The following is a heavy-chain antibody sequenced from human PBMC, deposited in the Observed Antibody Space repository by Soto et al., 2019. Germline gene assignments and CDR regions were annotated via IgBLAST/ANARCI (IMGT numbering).Heavy chain of an antibody. Sequence: SETLSLTCAVYGGSFSGYYWTWIRQPPGTGLEWIGEINHSGSTNYNPSLKSRVTISVDTSKNQFSLKLTSVTAADTAVYYCARHKTTGLFDYCGQGTLVTVSS. CDR2: INHSGST. V-gene: IGHV4-34*01. J-gene: IGHJ4*02. CDR1: GGSFSGYY. D-gene: IGHD1-7*01. CDR3: ARHKTTGLFDY.